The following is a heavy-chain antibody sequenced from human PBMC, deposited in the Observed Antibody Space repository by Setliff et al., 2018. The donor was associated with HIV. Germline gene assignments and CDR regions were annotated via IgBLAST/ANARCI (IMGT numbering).Heavy chain of an antibody. CDR3: ARRITGLDAFDI. V-gene: IGHV1-8*02. D-gene: IGHD2-8*02. Sequence: ASVKVSCKASGYTFTSYDINWVRQATGQGLEWMGWMNPNSGNTGYAQKFQGRDTMTRNTSISKAYMELSSLRSEDTAVYYCARRITGLDAFDIWGQGTMVTVSS. CDR2: MNPNSGNT. CDR1: GYTFTSYD. J-gene: IGHJ3*02.